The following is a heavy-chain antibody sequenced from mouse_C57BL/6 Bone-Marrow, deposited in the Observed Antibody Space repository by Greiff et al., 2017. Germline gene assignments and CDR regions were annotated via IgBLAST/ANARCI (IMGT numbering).Heavy chain of an antibody. CDR3: ARDPYGPLAY. D-gene: IGHD1-1*02. J-gene: IGHJ3*01. CDR2: IHPNSGST. Sequence: VQLQQPGAELVKPGASVQLSCKASGYTFTSYWMHWVKQRPGQGLEWIGMIHPNSGSTNYNEKFKSKATLTVDKSSSTAYMQLSSLTSEDSAVYYCARDPYGPLAYWGQGTLVTVSA. CDR1: GYTFTSYW. V-gene: IGHV1-64*01.